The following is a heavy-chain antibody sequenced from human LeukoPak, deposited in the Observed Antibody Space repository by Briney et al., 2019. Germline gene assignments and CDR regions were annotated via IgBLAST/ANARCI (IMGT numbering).Heavy chain of an antibody. D-gene: IGHD1-26*01. CDR2: INWNGGSI. CDR1: GFTFDDYG. J-gene: IGHJ4*02. Sequence: GGSLRLSCAASGFTFDDYGMSWVRQAPGKGLEWVSGINWNGGSIGYADSVKGRFTISRDNAKNSLYLQMNSLRADDTALYYCARAPVGARPFDYWGQGTLVTVSS. V-gene: IGHV3-20*04. CDR3: ARAPVGARPFDY.